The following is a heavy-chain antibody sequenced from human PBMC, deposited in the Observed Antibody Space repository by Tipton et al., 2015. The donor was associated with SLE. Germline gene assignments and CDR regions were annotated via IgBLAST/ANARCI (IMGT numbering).Heavy chain of an antibody. CDR3: ARGRIAVAGNHFDY. Sequence: TLSLTCSVSGGSISSGSYFWTWIRQPAGKGLEWIGRTYTSGSTNYNPSLKSRVTISVDTSKNQSSLKLSSVTAADTAVYYCARGRIAVAGNHFDYWGQGTLVTVSS. CDR2: TYTSGST. CDR1: GGSISSGSYF. V-gene: IGHV4-61*02. D-gene: IGHD6-19*01. J-gene: IGHJ4*02.